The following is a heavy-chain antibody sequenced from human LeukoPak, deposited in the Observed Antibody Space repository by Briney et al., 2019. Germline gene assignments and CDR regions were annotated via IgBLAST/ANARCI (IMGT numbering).Heavy chain of an antibody. J-gene: IGHJ4*02. V-gene: IGHV3-21*01. D-gene: IGHD3-10*01. CDR1: GFTFSSYS. Sequence: GGSLRLSCAASGFTFSSYSMNWVRQAPGKGLEWVSSISSSSSSYIYYADSVKDRFTISRNNAKNSPYLQLNSLRAEDTAVYYCAPDSGSYYGSDFDYWGQGTLVTVSS. CDR2: ISSSSSSYI. CDR3: APDSGSYYGSDFDY.